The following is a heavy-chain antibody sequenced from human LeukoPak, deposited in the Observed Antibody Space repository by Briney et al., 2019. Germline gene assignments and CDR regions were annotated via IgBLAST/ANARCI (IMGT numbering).Heavy chain of an antibody. CDR1: GFTFSSYS. V-gene: IGHV3-21*01. D-gene: IGHD2-15*01. CDR2: ISSSSSYI. Sequence: PGGSLRLSCAASGFTFSSYSMNWVRQAPGKGLEWVSSISSSSSYIYYADSVKGRFTISRDNAKNSLYLQMNSLRAEDTAVYYCASSVVVVAATKDGWGQGTLVTVSS. CDR3: ASSVVVVAATKDG. J-gene: IGHJ4*02.